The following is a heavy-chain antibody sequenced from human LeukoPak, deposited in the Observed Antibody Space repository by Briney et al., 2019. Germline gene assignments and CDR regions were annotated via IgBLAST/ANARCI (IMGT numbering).Heavy chain of an antibody. CDR1: GYSISSGYY. Sequence: SETLSPTCTVSGYSISSGYYWGWIRQPPGKGLEWIGSIYHSGSTYYNPSLKSRVTISVDTSKNQFSLKPSSVTAADTAVYYCALNYMDVWGKGTTVTVSS. J-gene: IGHJ6*03. CDR3: ALNYMDV. CDR2: IYHSGST. V-gene: IGHV4-38-2*02.